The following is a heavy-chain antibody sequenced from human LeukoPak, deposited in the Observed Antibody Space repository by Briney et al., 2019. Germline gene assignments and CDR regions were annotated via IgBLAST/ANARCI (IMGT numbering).Heavy chain of an antibody. Sequence: PSETLSLSCTVSGGSINFHYMGWIRQPAGKGLEWIGRIYSTGSTNYSPSLKSRVTMSVDKSKNQFSLNLSSVTAADTAVYYCARGIADPHSFHSWGQGPLVTVSS. D-gene: IGHD6-13*01. J-gene: IGHJ1*01. CDR1: GGSINFHY. CDR3: ARGIADPHSFHS. V-gene: IGHV4-4*07. CDR2: IYSTGST.